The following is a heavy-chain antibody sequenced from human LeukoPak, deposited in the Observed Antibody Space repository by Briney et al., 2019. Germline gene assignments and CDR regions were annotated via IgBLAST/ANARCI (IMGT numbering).Heavy chain of an antibody. CDR3: VTWAGFGHH. D-gene: IGHD3-10*01. CDR1: GFSISNNG. J-gene: IGHJ5*02. CDR2: ISGSGDVT. V-gene: IGHV3-23*01. Sequence: TGGSLRLSCAASGFSISNNGISWVRQAPGKRLEWVSGISGSGDVTWYADSVKGRFTISRDNSKNTLYLQMSSLRAEDSALYYCVTWAGFGHHWAQGTLVTVST.